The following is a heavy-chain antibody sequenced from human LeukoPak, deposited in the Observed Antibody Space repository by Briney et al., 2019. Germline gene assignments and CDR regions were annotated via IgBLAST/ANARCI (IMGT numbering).Heavy chain of an antibody. D-gene: IGHD1-14*01. V-gene: IGHV4-59*08. CDR1: GGSIRSYY. CDR3: ASSTTD. CDR2: IYYGGRT. J-gene: IGHJ4*02. Sequence: SETLSLTCTVSGGSIRSYYWSWIRQPPGKGLEWIGYIYYGGRTNYNPSLKSRVTISVDTSKNQFSLKLSSVTAADTAVHYCASSTTDWGQGTLVTVSS.